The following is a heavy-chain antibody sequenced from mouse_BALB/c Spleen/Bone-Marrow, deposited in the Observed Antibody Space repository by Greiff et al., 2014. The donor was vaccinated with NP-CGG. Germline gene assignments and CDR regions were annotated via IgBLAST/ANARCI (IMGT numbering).Heavy chain of an antibody. V-gene: IGHV4-1*02. CDR2: INPDSSTI. CDR3: ARNGYYGWIAY. Sequence: EVMLVESGGGLVQPGGSLKLSCAASGFDFSRYWMTWVRQAPGKGLEWVGEINPDSSTINYTPSLKDKFIISRDNAKNTLYLQMSKVRSEDTALYHCARNGYYGWIAYWGQGTLVTVSA. J-gene: IGHJ3*01. CDR1: GFDFSRYW. D-gene: IGHD2-3*01.